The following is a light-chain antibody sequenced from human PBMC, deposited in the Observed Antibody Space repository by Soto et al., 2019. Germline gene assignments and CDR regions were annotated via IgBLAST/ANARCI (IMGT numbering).Light chain of an antibody. V-gene: IGKV3-11*01. CDR2: DVS. CDR3: QQRSSWPLT. Sequence: EIVLTQSPATLSLSPGERATLSCRASQSVRTYLAWYQQKPGQAPRLLIHDVSDRATDIPARFSGSGSGTDFTLTISSLEPEDFSVYYCQQRSSWPLTFGGGTKVEIK. CDR1: QSVRTY. J-gene: IGKJ4*01.